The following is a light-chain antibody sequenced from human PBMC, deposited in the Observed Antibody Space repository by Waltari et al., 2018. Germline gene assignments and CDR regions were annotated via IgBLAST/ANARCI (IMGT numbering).Light chain of an antibody. CDR1: SGSISSTSY. J-gene: IGLJ3*02. Sequence: QTVVTQEPSLSVSPGGTVTLTCALSSGSISSTSYATWYQQTPGQAPRTLVYKGNSRSSGVPDRFSCSILGNKAARTITGAQADDDSDYYCSLYMGSGIWVFGGGTKLTVL. CDR2: KGN. CDR3: SLYMGSGIWV. V-gene: IGLV8-61*01.